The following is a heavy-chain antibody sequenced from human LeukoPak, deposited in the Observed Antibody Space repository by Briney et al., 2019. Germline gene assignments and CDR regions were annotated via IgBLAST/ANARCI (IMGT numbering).Heavy chain of an antibody. J-gene: IGHJ4*02. D-gene: IGHD5/OR15-5a*01. CDR1: GFIFSTYT. Sequence: GGSLRLSCAASGFIFSTYTRNWVRQAPGKGLEWVSSISSSGGSTYYADSVKGRFTISRDNSKNTLYLQVNSLRAEDTAVYYCAKAAVYHDSCPDSWGQGALVTVSS. CDR3: AKAAVYHDSCPDS. CDR2: ISSSGGST. V-gene: IGHV3-23*01.